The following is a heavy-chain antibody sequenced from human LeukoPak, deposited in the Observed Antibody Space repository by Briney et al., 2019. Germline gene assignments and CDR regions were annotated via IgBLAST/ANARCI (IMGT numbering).Heavy chain of an antibody. CDR1: GFTFSSYS. V-gene: IGHV3-21*01. CDR2: ISSSSSYI. Sequence: GGSLRLSCAASGFTFSSYSMNWVRQAPGKGLEWVSSISSSSSYIYYADSVKGRFTISRDNAQKSLYLQMDSLRVEDTAVYYCVRDRGGVTGTGSLRDYWGQGTLVTVSS. J-gene: IGHJ4*02. CDR3: VRDRGGVTGTGSLRDY. D-gene: IGHD1-1*01.